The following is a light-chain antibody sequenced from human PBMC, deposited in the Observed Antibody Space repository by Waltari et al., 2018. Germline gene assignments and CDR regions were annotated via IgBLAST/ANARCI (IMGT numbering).Light chain of an antibody. J-gene: IGKJ1*01. CDR1: QSVNKY. Sequence: EVVLTQSPGTLSLSPGERATLSCRASQSVNKYLAWYQQRPGPAPRLLIYAATTRATGVPDRFSGSGFGTDFSLTISRLEPEDFAVYFCQNHERLPATFGQGTKVEIK. CDR2: AAT. V-gene: IGKV3-20*01. CDR3: QNHERLPAT.